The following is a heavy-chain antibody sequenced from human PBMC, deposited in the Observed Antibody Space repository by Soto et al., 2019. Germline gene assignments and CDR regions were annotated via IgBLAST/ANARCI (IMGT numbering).Heavy chain of an antibody. Sequence: GASVKVSCKASGGTFSSYAISWVRQAPGQGLEWMGGIIPIFGTANYAQKFQGRVTITADKSTSTAYMELSSLRSEDTAVYYCARKWFEYYYYYGKDVWGQGTTVTVSS. CDR1: GGTFSSYA. D-gene: IGHD3-10*01. CDR2: IIPIFGTA. CDR3: ARKWFEYYYYYGKDV. J-gene: IGHJ6*02. V-gene: IGHV1-69*06.